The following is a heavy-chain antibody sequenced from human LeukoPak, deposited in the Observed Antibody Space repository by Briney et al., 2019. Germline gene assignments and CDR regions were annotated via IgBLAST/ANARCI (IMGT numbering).Heavy chain of an antibody. J-gene: IGHJ4*02. CDR1: GYSISSSYY. D-gene: IGHD2-2*01. Sequence: SETLSLTCTVSGYSISSSYYWSWIRQPPGKGLEWIGYIYYSGSTNYNPSLKSRVTISVDTSKNQFSLKLSSVTAADTAVYYCASTGGVVPAAIFDYWGQGTLVTVSS. CDR3: ASTGGVVPAAIFDY. V-gene: IGHV4-61*01. CDR2: IYYSGST.